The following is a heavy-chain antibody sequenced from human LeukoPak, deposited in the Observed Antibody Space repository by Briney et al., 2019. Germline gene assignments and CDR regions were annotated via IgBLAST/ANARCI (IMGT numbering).Heavy chain of an antibody. J-gene: IGHJ3*02. CDR1: GFTFSSYS. CDR2: ISSSSSYI. CDR3: ARATQKITMIVARRDAWAFDI. D-gene: IGHD3-22*01. Sequence: PGGSLRLSCAASGFTFSSYSMNWVRQAPGKGLEWVSSISSSSSYIYYADSVKGRFTISRDNAKNSLYLQMNSLRAEDTAVYYCARATQKITMIVARRDAWAFDIWGQGTMVTVSS. V-gene: IGHV3-21*01.